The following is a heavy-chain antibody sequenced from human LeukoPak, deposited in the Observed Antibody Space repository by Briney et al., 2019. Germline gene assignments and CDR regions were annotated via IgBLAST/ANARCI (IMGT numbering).Heavy chain of an antibody. V-gene: IGHV4-4*09. D-gene: IGHD6-19*01. CDR3: ASTRRAAVAGRFDS. Sequence: SETLSLTCTVSGASMSSNYWSWIRQPPGKGLEWIGYIYHSGNTNYSPSLESRVTMSLDESKNQFSLRVHFVSAAHTAVYYCASTRRAAVAGRFDSWGQGTLVTVSS. CDR2: IYHSGNT. CDR1: GASMSSNY. J-gene: IGHJ4*02.